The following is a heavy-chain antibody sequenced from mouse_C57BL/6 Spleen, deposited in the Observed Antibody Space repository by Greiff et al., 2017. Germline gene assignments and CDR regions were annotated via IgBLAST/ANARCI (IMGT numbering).Heavy chain of an antibody. Sequence: VQLQQSGAELVRPGASVKLSCTASGFNIKDDYMHWVKQRPEQGLEWIGWIDPENGDTEYASKFQGKATITADTSSNTAYLQLSSLTSEDTAVYYCTTNPFGYWGQGTTLTVAS. CDR3: TTNPFGY. CDR1: GFNIKDDY. CDR2: IDPENGDT. V-gene: IGHV14-4*01. J-gene: IGHJ2*01.